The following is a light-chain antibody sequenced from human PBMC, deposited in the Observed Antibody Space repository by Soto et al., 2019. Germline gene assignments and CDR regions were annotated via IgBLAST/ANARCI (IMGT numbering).Light chain of an antibody. Sequence: QAVVTQEPSVTVSPGGTVTLTCGSSTGAVTSGHYPYWVRQKPGQAPRTLIYDTKNKHSWTPARFSGSLLGGKAALTLSGAQPEDGADYYCLLSYSGPWVFGGGTKLTVL. V-gene: IGLV7-46*01. CDR1: TGAVTSGHY. CDR2: DTK. J-gene: IGLJ3*02. CDR3: LLSYSGPWV.